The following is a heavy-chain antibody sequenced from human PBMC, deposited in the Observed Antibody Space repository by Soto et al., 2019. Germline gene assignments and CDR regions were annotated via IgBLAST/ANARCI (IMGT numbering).Heavy chain of an antibody. J-gene: IGHJ4*02. V-gene: IGHV4-61*01. CDR3: ARETYYTQRGFDD. CDR2: ISYTGTT. D-gene: IGHD3-3*01. CDR1: GASVSGSSLY. Sequence: SETLSLTCTVSGASVSGSSLYWSWIRQSPGKGLEWIGYISYTGTTNYNPSLESRVTISSDTSKNQFSLKLRSVTAADAAVYYCARETYYTQRGFDDWGQGKMVTVSS.